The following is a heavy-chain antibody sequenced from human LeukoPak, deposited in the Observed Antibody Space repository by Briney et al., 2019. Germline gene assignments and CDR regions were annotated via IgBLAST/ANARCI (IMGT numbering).Heavy chain of an antibody. CDR1: GFTFSTYA. Sequence: GGSLRLSCVASGFTFSTYAMSWVRQAPGKGLEWVTTISGNGASTDYADSVKGRFTISRDNSKNTLYLHLHSLRAEDTAIYYCAKDGLWFGESQYYFDYWGQGTLVNVSS. J-gene: IGHJ4*02. CDR2: ISGNGAST. D-gene: IGHD3-10*01. V-gene: IGHV3-23*01. CDR3: AKDGLWFGESQYYFDY.